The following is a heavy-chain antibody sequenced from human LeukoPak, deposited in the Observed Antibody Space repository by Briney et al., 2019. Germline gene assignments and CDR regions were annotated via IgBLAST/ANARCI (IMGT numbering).Heavy chain of an antibody. V-gene: IGHV4-59*12. CDR3: ARDRVASPWYYFDS. Sequence: SETLSLTCTVSGGSISSYYWSWIRQPPGKGLEWIGYIYYSGSTNYNPSLKSRVTISVDTSKNQFSLKLSSVTAADTAVYYCARDRVASPWYYFDSWGQGTLVTVSS. D-gene: IGHD3-3*02. J-gene: IGHJ4*02. CDR2: IYYSGST. CDR1: GGSISSYY.